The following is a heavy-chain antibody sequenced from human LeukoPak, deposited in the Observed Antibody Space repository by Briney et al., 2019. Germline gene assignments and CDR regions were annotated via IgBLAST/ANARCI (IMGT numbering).Heavy chain of an antibody. D-gene: IGHD3-10*01. Sequence: PSETLSLTCAVYGGSFSGYYWSWIRQPPGKGLEWIGSIYHSGSTYYNPSLKSRVTISVDTSKNQFSLKLSSVTAADTAVYYCATIRQDYYGSGSYYPNWFDPWGQGTLVTVSS. V-gene: IGHV4-34*01. CDR1: GGSFSGYY. J-gene: IGHJ5*02. CDR2: IYHSGST. CDR3: ATIRQDYYGSGSYYPNWFDP.